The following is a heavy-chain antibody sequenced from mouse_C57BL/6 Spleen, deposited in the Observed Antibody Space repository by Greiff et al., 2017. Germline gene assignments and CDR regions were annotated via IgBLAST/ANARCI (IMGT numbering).Heavy chain of an antibody. D-gene: IGHD2-1*01. V-gene: IGHV1-82*01. CDR3: ARRRDYYGNLGAMDY. CDR1: GYAFSSSW. Sequence: QVQLQQSGPELVKPGASVKISCKASGYAFSSSWMNWVKQRPGKGLEWIGRIYPGDGDTNYYGKFKGKATLTADKSSSTAYMQLSSLTSEDSAVYFCARRRDYYGNLGAMDYWGQGTSVTVSS. CDR2: IYPGDGDT. J-gene: IGHJ4*01.